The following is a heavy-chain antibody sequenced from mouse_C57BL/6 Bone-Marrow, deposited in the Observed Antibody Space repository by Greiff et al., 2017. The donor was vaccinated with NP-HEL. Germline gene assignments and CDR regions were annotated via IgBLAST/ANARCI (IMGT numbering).Heavy chain of an antibody. CDR2: ISSGGSYT. CDR1: GFTFSSYG. J-gene: IGHJ2*01. Sequence: EVQLMESGGDLVKPGGSLKLSCAASGFTFSSYGMSWVRQTPDKRLEWVATISSGGSYTYYPDSVKGRFTISRDNAKNTLYLQMSSLKSEDTAMYYCARRFYYYGSSYGYYFDYWGQGTTLTVSS. D-gene: IGHD1-1*01. V-gene: IGHV5-6*01. CDR3: ARRFYYYGSSYGYYFDY.